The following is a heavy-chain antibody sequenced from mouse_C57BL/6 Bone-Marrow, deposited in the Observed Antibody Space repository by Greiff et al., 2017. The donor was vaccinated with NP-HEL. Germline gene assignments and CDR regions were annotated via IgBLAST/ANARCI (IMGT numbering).Heavy chain of an antibody. CDR2: IHPNSGST. D-gene: IGHD1-2*01. Sequence: QVQLQQPGAELVKPGASVKLSCKASGYTFTSYWMHWVKQRPGQGLEWIGMIHPNSGSTNYNEKFKSKATLTVDKSSSTAYKQLSSLTSEDSAVYYGARWSDHYYSHYFDYWGQGTTLTVST. CDR3: ARWSDHYYSHYFDY. J-gene: IGHJ2*01. V-gene: IGHV1-64*01. CDR1: GYTFTSYW.